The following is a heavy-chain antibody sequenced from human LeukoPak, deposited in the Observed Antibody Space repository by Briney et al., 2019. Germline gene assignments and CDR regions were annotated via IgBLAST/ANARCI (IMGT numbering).Heavy chain of an antibody. V-gene: IGHV3-23*01. CDR3: AKALGGSYLHLFDY. D-gene: IGHD1-26*01. CDR2: ISGSGGST. Sequence: PGGSLRLSCAASGFTFSSYAMSWVRQAPGKGLEWVSAISGSGGSTYYTDSVKGRFTISRDNSKNTLYLQMNSLRAEDTAVYYCAKALGGSYLHLFDYWGQGTLVTVSS. J-gene: IGHJ4*02. CDR1: GFTFSSYA.